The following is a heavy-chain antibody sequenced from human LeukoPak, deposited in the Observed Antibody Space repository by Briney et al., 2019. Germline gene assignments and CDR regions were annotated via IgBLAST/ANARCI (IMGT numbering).Heavy chain of an antibody. CDR2: IIPILGMA. V-gene: IGHV1-69*04. Sequence: SVKVSCKASGGTFSSYAISWVRQAPGQGLEWMGRIIPILGMANYAQKFQGRVTITADKSTSTAYMELSSLRSEDTAVYYCARGVMAVAGTNYYYGMDVWGQGTTVTVSS. J-gene: IGHJ6*02. D-gene: IGHD6-19*01. CDR3: ARGVMAVAGTNYYYGMDV. CDR1: GGTFSSYA.